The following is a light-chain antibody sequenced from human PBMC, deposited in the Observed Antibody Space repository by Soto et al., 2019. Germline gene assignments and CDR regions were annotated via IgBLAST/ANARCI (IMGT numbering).Light chain of an antibody. CDR1: QSLSYW. J-gene: IGKJ2*01. V-gene: IGKV1-5*03. CDR3: QQYDRFPYT. CDR2: KAS. Sequence: DIQMTQSPSTLSASVGDTVTITCRASQSLSYWLAWYQQKPGQAPTLLIHKASTLESGVPSRFSGSGSGTEFTLTISSLQPDDVATFYCQQYDRFPYTFGQGTKLEIK.